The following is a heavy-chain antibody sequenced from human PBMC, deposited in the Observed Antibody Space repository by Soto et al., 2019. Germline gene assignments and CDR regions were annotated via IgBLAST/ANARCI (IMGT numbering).Heavy chain of an antibody. J-gene: IGHJ6*02. Sequence: ASVKVSCKASGYTFTSYDINWVRQATGQGLEWMGWMNPNRGNTGYAQKFQGRVTMTRNTSISTAYMELSSLSSEDTAVYYCARARESSTRFVFGFWGPTHIRTGMDVWGQGTTVTVSS. CDR1: GYTFTSYD. D-gene: IGHD3-16*01. CDR2: MNPNRGNT. V-gene: IGHV1-8*01. CDR3: ARARESSTRFVFGFWGPTHIRTGMDV.